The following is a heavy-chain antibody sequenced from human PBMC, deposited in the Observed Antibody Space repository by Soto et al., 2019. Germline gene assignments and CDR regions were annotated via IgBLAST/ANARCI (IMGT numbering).Heavy chain of an antibody. J-gene: IGHJ1*01. D-gene: IGHD6-13*01. CDR2: ISGSVSST. CDR1: GFTFSSYA. V-gene: IGHV3-23*01. Sequence: GESLKISCAASGFTFSSYAMSWVRQAPGKGLEWVSAISGSVSSTYYADSVKGRFTISRDNSKNTLYLQMNSLRAEDTAVYYCAKDLYSSSWGYFQHWGQGTLVTVSS. CDR3: AKDLYSSSWGYFQH.